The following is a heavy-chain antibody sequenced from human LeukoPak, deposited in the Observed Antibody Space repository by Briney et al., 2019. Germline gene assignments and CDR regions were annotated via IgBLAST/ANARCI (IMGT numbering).Heavy chain of an antibody. Sequence: GGSLRLSCVASEFTFSTYAMHWLRQAPGKGLEWVAVISYTGGKIYYADSVKGRFSISRDNSENTQYHQMDSLKPEDEPHYYSPRDGSWFVDSIGYYFDWWGQGTLVTVSS. CDR3: PRDGSWFVDSIGYYFDW. D-gene: IGHD3-10*01. CDR2: ISYTGGKI. V-gene: IGHV3-30-3*01. J-gene: IGHJ4*02. CDR1: EFTFSTYA.